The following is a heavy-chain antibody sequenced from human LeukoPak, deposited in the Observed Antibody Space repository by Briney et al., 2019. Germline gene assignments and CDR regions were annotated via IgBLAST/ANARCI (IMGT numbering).Heavy chain of an antibody. CDR3: ARGGNWDFDY. Sequence: SETLSLTCTVSGGSISGSSYYWGWIRQPPGKGLEWIGEMYNSGTGTYKPSLRSRVTMFFDESKNHFSLELNSVTAADTAVYYCARGGNWDFDYWGQGVLVIVSS. CDR2: MYNSGTG. V-gene: IGHV4-39*02. J-gene: IGHJ4*02. CDR1: GGSISGSSYY. D-gene: IGHD7-27*01.